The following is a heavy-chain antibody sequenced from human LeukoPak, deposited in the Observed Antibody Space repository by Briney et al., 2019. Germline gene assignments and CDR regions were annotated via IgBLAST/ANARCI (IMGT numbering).Heavy chain of an antibody. Sequence: GGSLRLSCAASGFTFSSYEMNWVRQAPGKGLEWVSYISSSGSTIYYADSVKGRFTISRDNAKNSLYLQMNSLRAEDTAVYYCARDPDVEMATIDFDYWGQGTLVTVSS. CDR3: ARDPDVEMATIDFDY. J-gene: IGHJ4*02. D-gene: IGHD5-24*01. V-gene: IGHV3-48*03. CDR1: GFTFSSYE. CDR2: ISSSGSTI.